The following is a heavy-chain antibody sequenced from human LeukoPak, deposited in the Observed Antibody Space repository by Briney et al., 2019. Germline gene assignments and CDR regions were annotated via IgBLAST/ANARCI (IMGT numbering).Heavy chain of an antibody. Sequence: SETLSLTCAVYGGSFSGYYWSWIRQPPGKGLEWIGEINHSGSTNYNPSLKSRVTISVDTSKNQFSLKLSSVTAADTAVYYCARRTSGYYYGMDVWGQGTTVTVSS. J-gene: IGHJ6*02. CDR1: GGSFSGYY. D-gene: IGHD2-2*01. V-gene: IGHV4-34*01. CDR3: ARRTSGYYYGMDV. CDR2: INHSGST.